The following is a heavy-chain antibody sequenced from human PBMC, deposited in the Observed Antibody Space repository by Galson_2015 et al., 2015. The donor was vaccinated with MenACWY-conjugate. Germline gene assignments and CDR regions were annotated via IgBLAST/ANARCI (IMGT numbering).Heavy chain of an antibody. V-gene: IGHV3-30*10. CDR1: GFSFSSYT. D-gene: IGHD5-12*01. CDR3: VRAEGWLRSAFDL. J-gene: IGHJ3*01. Sequence: SLRLSCAASGFSFSSYTFYWVRQSPGKGLAWVAVVSYGASSRYYRDSVQGRFSISRDNSKNTVSLEMSSLGPEDSAVYYCVRAEGWLRSAFDLWGQGTMVTVSS. CDR2: VSYGASSR.